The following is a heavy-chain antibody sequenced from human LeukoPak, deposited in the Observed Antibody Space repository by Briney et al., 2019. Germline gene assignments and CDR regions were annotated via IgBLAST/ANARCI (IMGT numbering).Heavy chain of an antibody. J-gene: IGHJ6*03. V-gene: IGHV4-61*02. D-gene: IGHD5-24*01. CDR3: ARDGYKYYYYYYMDV. CDR1: GGSISSGNYY. Sequence: SETLSLTCTVSGGSISSGNYYWSWIRQPAGKGLEWIGRMYTSGSTNYNPSLKSRVTISVDTSKNQFSLKLSSVTAADTAVYYCARDGYKYYYYYYMDVWGKGTTVTVSS. CDR2: MYTSGST.